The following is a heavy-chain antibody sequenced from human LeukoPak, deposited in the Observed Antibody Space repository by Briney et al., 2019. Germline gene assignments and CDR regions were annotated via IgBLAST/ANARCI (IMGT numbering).Heavy chain of an antibody. V-gene: IGHV4-34*01. D-gene: IGHD5-12*01. CDR3: PIGYSGFEVRGLDQ. Sequence: PPETPSLTSGIYRGSSSVYYLSCSRQPPPKGVGWIWEFHHSVSTIYTPSPKSRATISVYTSKNQFSFKLTSVTATHTPPYYCPIGYSGFEVRGLDQWGEGTLVSVSS. CDR1: RGSSSVYY. CDR2: FHHSVST. J-gene: IGHJ4*02.